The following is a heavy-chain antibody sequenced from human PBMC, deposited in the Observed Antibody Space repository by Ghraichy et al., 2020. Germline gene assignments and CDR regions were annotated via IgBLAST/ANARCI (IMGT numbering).Heavy chain of an antibody. D-gene: IGHD3-3*01. CDR2: ISYDGSNK. CDR1: GFTFSSYA. CDR3: ARDSEPQVHDFWSGFDGVA. Sequence: GGSLRLSCAASGFTFSSYAMHWVRQAPGKGLEWVAVISYDGSNKYYADSVKGRFTISRDNSKNTLYLQMNSLRAEDTAVYYCARDSEPQVHDFWSGFDGVAWGQGTLVTVSS. J-gene: IGHJ5*02. V-gene: IGHV3-30-3*01.